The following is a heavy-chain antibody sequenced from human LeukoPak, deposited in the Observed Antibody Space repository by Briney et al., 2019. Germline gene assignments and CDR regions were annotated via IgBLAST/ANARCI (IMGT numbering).Heavy chain of an antibody. CDR2: ISGSGGST. CDR1: GFTFSSYS. V-gene: IGHV3-23*01. D-gene: IGHD6-19*01. CDR3: AKGWSSGWYWYFDL. J-gene: IGHJ2*01. Sequence: GGSLRLSCAASGFTFSSYSMSWVRQAPGKGLEWVSAISGSGGSTYYADSVKGRFTISRDNSKNTLYLQMNSLRAEDTAVYYCAKGWSSGWYWYFDLWGRGTLVTVSS.